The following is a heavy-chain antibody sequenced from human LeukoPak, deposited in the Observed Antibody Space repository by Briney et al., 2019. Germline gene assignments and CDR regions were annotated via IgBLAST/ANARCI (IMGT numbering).Heavy chain of an antibody. CDR2: INTDSGGT. CDR3: SRHVVTLVRGVNDRKEDWFDP. J-gene: IGHJ5*02. CDR1: GYTFTSYG. V-gene: IGHV1-2*02. D-gene: IGHD3-10*01. Sequence: ASVKVSCKASGYTFTSYGISWVRQAPGQGLEWLGGINTDSGGTNYAQKFLGRVTMTRDKANSTAYLELSGLRSDDTAVYYCSRHVVTLVRGVNDRKEDWFDPWGQGTLVSVSS.